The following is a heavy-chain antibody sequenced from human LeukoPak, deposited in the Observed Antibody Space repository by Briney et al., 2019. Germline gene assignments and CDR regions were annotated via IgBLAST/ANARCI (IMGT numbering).Heavy chain of an antibody. CDR2: MNPINGNT. CDR3: ATVITGAFRAVAGSASAPTLI. J-gene: IGHJ3*02. Sequence: ASVKVSCKASGFTLTNYDINWVRQAPGQGLEWMGWMNPINGNTGHARKFQGRVTMTRDTSISTAYMELSSLRSEDTAVYYCATVITGAFRAVAGSASAPTLIW. D-gene: IGHD6-19*01. CDR1: GFTLTNYD. V-gene: IGHV1-8*01.